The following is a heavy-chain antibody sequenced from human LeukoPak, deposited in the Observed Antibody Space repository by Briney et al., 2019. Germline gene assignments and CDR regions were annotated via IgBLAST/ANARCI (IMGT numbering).Heavy chain of an antibody. J-gene: IGHJ4*02. D-gene: IGHD4-17*01. CDR2: IRSDGNKK. CDR3: AKDLNYGELVDS. CDR1: GFTFSSDG. V-gene: IGHV3-30*02. Sequence: PGGSLRLSCAASGFTFSSDGMHWVRQAPGKGLEWVAFIRSDGNKKYYADSVKGRFTISRDNSRNTLYLQMNSLRTEDTAVYYCAKDLNYGELVDSWGKGTLVTVSS.